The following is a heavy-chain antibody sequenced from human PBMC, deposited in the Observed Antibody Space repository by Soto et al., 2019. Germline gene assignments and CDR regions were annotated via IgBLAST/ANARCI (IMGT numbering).Heavy chain of an antibody. CDR3: ASSADSSGWYYFEY. D-gene: IGHD6-19*01. CDR2: IIPIFGTA. J-gene: IGHJ4*02. V-gene: IGHV1-69*12. CDR1: GGTFSSYA. Sequence: QVQLVQSGAEVRKPGSSVKVSCKASGGTFSSYAVSWVRQAPGQGREWMGGIIPIFGTANYAQKFQGRVKITADESTSTAYMEMSSLKSEDTAVYYCASSADSSGWYYFEYWGQGTRVIVSS.